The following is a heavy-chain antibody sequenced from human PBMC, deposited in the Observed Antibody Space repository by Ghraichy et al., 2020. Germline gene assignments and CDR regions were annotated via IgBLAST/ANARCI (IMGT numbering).Heavy chain of an antibody. J-gene: IGHJ4*02. Sequence: SETLSLTCTVSGGSISSFYWSWIRQPAGKGLEWIGRIYSSGSTNYNPSLKSRVTMSVDTSKNQFSLRLSSVTAADTAVYYCARHWRGSTSYYFDYWGQGTLVTVSS. CDR2: IYSSGST. D-gene: IGHD3-3*01. V-gene: IGHV4-4*07. CDR3: ARHWRGSTSYYFDY. CDR1: GGSISSFY.